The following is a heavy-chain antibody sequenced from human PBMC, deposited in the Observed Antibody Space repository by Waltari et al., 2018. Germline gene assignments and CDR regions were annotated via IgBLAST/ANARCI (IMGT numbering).Heavy chain of an antibody. CDR2: IHPGGGDT. CDR3: ARDHNWGPDY. Sequence: QVPLVQSGAELKNPGASVRVSCKTSGYTFTNFYFHWVRQAPGQGLEWMGWIHPGGGDTNYAQKFQGRVTLTRDTSIDTAYLELNGLTSDDTAIYYCARDHNWGPDYWGQGTLVTVAS. J-gene: IGHJ4*02. CDR1: GYTFTNFY. D-gene: IGHD7-27*01. V-gene: IGHV1-2*02.